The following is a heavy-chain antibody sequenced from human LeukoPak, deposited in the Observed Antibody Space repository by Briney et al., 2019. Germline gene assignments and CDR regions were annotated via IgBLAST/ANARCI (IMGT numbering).Heavy chain of an antibody. V-gene: IGHV1-2*02. CDR2: INPNSGGT. Sequence: ASVKVSCKASGYTFTGYYMHWVRQAPGQGLEWMGWINPNSGGTNYAQKFQGSVTMTRDTSISAAYMELSRLRSDDTAVYYCARESRSPPEQLVGNGDSNYYYYYDMDVWGQGTTVTVSS. D-gene: IGHD6-6*01. J-gene: IGHJ6*02. CDR3: ARESRSPPEQLVGNGDSNYYYYYDMDV. CDR1: GYTFTGYY.